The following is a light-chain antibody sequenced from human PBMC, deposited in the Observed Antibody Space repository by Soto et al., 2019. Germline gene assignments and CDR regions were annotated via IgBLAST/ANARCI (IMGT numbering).Light chain of an antibody. CDR2: DAS. V-gene: IGKV1-33*01. CDR3: QQYDSLPAT. Sequence: DIQMTQSPSSLSASVGDRVTITCQASQDIDNYLNWYQQKPGKSPKLLIYDASNLETGVPSRFSGSGSGTDFTFTISSLQPEDIATYYCQQYDSLPATFGQGTRLEIK. J-gene: IGKJ5*01. CDR1: QDIDNY.